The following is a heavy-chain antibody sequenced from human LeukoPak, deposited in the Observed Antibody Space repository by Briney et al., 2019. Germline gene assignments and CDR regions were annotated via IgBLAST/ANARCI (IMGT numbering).Heavy chain of an antibody. D-gene: IGHD6-19*01. CDR3: ASSSVAGTYNWFDP. Sequence: SETLSLTCTVSGGSISSSSYYWGWIRQPPGKGLEWIGSIYYSGSTYYNPSLKSRVTISVDTSKNQFSLKLSSVTAADTAVYYCASSSVAGTYNWFDPWGQGTLVTVSS. CDR1: GGSISSSSYY. CDR2: IYYSGST. J-gene: IGHJ5*02. V-gene: IGHV4-39*07.